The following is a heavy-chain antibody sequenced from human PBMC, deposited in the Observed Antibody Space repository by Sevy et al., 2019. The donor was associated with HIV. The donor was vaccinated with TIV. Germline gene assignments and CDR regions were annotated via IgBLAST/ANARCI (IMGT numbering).Heavy chain of an antibody. V-gene: IGHV3-23*01. CDR1: GFTFNNYA. J-gene: IGHJ2*01. CDR2: ISGGGGGT. Sequence: GGSLRLSCAASGFTFNNYAMSRVRQAPRKGLEGKGLEWVSSISGGGGGTYYADSVRGRFTISRDNSKNTLYLQVNSLRVEDTAVYYCAKHYIHDIADGWYFDLWGRGTLVTVSS. D-gene: IGHD6-13*01. CDR3: AKHYIHDIADGWYFDL.